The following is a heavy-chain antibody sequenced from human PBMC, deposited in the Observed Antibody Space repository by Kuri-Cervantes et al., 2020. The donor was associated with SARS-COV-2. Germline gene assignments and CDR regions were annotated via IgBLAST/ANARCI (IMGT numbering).Heavy chain of an antibody. CDR2: INEDGNEK. J-gene: IGHJ4*02. D-gene: IGHD3-22*01. V-gene: IGHV3-7*01. CDR3: VRDPWRADISGRKRPFDY. CDR1: GFTFSTSW. Sequence: GGSLRLSCAASGFTFSTSWVSWVRQAPGKGLEWVASINEDGNEKYYVDSVKGRLTISRDNAKNSLFLQMNSLRAEDTAVYYCVRDPWRADISGRKRPFDYWGQGIQVTVSS.